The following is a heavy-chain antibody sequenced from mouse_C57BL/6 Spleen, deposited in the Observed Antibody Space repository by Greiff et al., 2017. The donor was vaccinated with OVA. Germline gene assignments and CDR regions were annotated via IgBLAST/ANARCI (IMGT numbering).Heavy chain of an antibody. V-gene: IGHV1-19*01. Sequence: DVKLQESGPVLVKPGASVKMSCKASGYTFTDYYMNWVKQSHGKSLEWIGVINPYNGGTSYNQKFKGKATLTVDKSSSTAYMELNSLTSEDSAVYYCARRGTTDAMDYWGQGTSVTVSS. CDR1: GYTFTDYY. CDR2: INPYNGGT. CDR3: ARRGTTDAMDY. J-gene: IGHJ4*01. D-gene: IGHD1-1*01.